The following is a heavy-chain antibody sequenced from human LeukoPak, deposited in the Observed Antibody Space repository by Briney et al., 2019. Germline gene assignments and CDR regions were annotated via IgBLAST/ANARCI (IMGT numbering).Heavy chain of an antibody. D-gene: IGHD6-19*01. J-gene: IGHJ4*02. Sequence: PGGSLRLSCAASGFTFSSYWMHWIRQAPGKGLVWVSRINSDGSSTSYADSVKGRFTISRDNAKNTLYLQMNSLRAEDTAVYYCARGLYSSGWYYFEYWGQGTLVTVSS. V-gene: IGHV3-74*01. CDR1: GFTFSSYW. CDR3: ARGLYSSGWYYFEY. CDR2: INSDGSST.